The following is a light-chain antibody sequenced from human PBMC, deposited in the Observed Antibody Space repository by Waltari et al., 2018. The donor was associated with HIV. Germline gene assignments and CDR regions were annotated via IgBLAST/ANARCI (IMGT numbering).Light chain of an antibody. Sequence: GSPGQSITISCIGTSSDVGGYSLVSWYQHHPGKAPQLLIFEDTERPSGVSNRFSASKSGTTASLTISGLLAEDAADYYCCSYGGFTTYVFGSGTKVTVL. CDR2: EDT. J-gene: IGLJ1*01. CDR3: CSYGGFTTYV. CDR1: SSDVGGYSL. V-gene: IGLV2-23*01.